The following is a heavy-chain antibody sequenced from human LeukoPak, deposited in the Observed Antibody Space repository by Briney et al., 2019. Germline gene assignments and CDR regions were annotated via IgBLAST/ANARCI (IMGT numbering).Heavy chain of an antibody. CDR1: GFTFSSYG. V-gene: IGHV3-30*18. Sequence: GGSLRLSCAASGFTFSSYGMHWVRQAPGKGLEWVAVISYDGSNKYYADSVKGRFTISRDNSKNTLYLQMNSLRAEDTAVYYCAKIGIAVAIYFDYWGQGTLVTVSS. J-gene: IGHJ4*02. CDR2: ISYDGSNK. CDR3: AKIGIAVAIYFDY. D-gene: IGHD6-19*01.